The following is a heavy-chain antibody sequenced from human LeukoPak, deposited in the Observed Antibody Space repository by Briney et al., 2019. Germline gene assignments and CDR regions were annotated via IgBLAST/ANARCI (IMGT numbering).Heavy chain of an antibody. CDR1: GYTFTSYA. CDR3: AFYIVPAAIMGDDPPHTYYYYYYYMDV. V-gene: IGHV1-3*01. Sequence: GASVKVSCKASGYTFTSYAMHWVRQAPGQRLEWMGWINAGNGNTKYSQKFQGRVTITRDTSASTAYMELSSLRSEDTAVYYCAFYIVPAAIMGDDPPHTYYYYYYYMDVWGKGTTVTVSS. D-gene: IGHD2-2*02. J-gene: IGHJ6*03. CDR2: INAGNGNT.